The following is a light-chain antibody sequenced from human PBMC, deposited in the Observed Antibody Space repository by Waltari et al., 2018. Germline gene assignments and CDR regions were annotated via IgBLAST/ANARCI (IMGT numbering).Light chain of an antibody. V-gene: IGKV4-1*01. CDR1: RSILSYSNNKNF. CDR2: WAS. Sequence: DIVMTQSPKSLTVSLGERATINCRSSRSILSYSNNKNFLAWYQQKRGQSPKLLIYWASTRESGVPDRFSGGGSETDFTLTISSLQAEDVAVYYCQQYYDTPHTFGQGTKLEFK. CDR3: QQYYDTPHT. J-gene: IGKJ2*01.